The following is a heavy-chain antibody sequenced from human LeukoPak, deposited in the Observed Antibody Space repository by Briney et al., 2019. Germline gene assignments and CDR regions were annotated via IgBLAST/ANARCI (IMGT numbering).Heavy chain of an antibody. V-gene: IGHV4-34*01. CDR1: GGSFSGYY. D-gene: IGHD3-10*01. J-gene: IGHJ6*03. Sequence: SETLSLTCAVYGGSFSGYYWSWIRQPPGKGLEWIGEINPGGRTNYNPSLKSRVTISVDTSKNQFSLKLNSVTAADTAMYYCARGLREFDYYYYYMDVWGKGTTVTASS. CDR2: INPGGRT. CDR3: ARGLREFDYYYYYMDV.